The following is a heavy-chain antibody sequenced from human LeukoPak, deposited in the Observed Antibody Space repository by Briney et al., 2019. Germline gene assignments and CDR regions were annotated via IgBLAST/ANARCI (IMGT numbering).Heavy chain of an antibody. J-gene: IGHJ2*01. CDR3: ATVGHRGIDWYFNL. CDR1: GFTFSSYS. CDR2: ISSTGSHT. D-gene: IGHD3-10*01. V-gene: IGHV3-21*01. Sequence: GGSLRLSCAASGFTFSSYSMNWVRQAPGQGLEWVSSISSTGSHTYYADSVKGRFTISRDNAKNSVYLQMNSLRDEDTAVYSCATVGHRGIDWYFNLWGRGTLVTVSS.